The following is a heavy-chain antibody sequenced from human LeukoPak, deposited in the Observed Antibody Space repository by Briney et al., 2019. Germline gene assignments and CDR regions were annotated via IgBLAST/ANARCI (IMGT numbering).Heavy chain of an antibody. CDR1: GYTFTSYA. Sequence: AASVKVSCKASGYTFTSYAVNWVRQAPGQGLEWMGWINPNTGNPTYAQGFTGRFVFSLDTSVSTTYLQISSLKAEDTAVYYCARAYQRLGGLSFPDQWGQGTLVSVSS. CDR2: INPNTGNP. D-gene: IGHD3-16*02. J-gene: IGHJ5*02. V-gene: IGHV7-4-1*02. CDR3: ARAYQRLGGLSFPDQ.